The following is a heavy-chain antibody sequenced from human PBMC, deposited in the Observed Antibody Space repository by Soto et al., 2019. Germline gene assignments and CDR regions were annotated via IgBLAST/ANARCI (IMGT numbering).Heavy chain of an antibody. J-gene: IGHJ5*02. CDR2: INHSGST. Sequence: QVQLQQWGAGLLKPSETLSLTCAVYGGSFSGYYWSWIRQPPGKGLEWIGEINHSGSTNYNPSLKSRVTISVDTSKNPFSLKLRSVTAADTAVYYCARGAIAAAGTGIRYNWFDPWGQGTLVTVSS. D-gene: IGHD6-13*01. CDR3: ARGAIAAAGTGIRYNWFDP. CDR1: GGSFSGYY. V-gene: IGHV4-34*01.